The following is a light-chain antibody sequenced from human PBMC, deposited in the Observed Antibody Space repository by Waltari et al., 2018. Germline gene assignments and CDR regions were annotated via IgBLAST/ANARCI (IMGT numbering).Light chain of an antibody. Sequence: NFMLTQPHSVSESPGKTVTISCTRSSGSIASNYVQWYQQRPGSSPPTVIYEDNQRPAGVPDRFSGSLDSSSNSASLTISGLKTEDEADFYCQSYDSSNRDVVFGGGTKLTVL. CDR1: SGSIASNY. CDR3: QSYDSSNRDVV. V-gene: IGLV6-57*01. J-gene: IGLJ2*01. CDR2: EDN.